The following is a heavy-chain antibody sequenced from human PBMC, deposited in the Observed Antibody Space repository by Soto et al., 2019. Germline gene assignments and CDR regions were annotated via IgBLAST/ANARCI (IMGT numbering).Heavy chain of an antibody. V-gene: IGHV4-31*03. CDR2: IYYSGST. D-gene: IGHD3-10*01. J-gene: IGHJ6*02. CDR1: GGSISSGGYY. CDR3: ARVDGAGSYNNSYYSGIDA. Sequence: PSETLSLTCTVSGGSISSGGYYWSWIRQHPEKGLEWIGYIYYSGSTYYNPSLKSRVTISVDTSKNQFALKLSSVTAADTAVYYCARVDGAGSYNNSYYSGIDARGQGNTLTISS.